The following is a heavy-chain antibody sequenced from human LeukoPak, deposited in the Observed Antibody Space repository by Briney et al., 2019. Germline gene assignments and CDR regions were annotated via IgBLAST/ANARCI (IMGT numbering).Heavy chain of an antibody. Sequence: GGSLRLSCTVSGFPLSNHYMTWIRQAPGKGLEYVSYLSQAGSDIFYADSVKGRFSISRDNAKNSLSLQMNSLRAEDTAVYYCARGHWGLDPWGQGTLVTVSS. CDR1: GFPLSNHY. J-gene: IGHJ5*02. D-gene: IGHD7-27*01. CDR3: ARGHWGLDP. CDR2: LSQAGSDI. V-gene: IGHV3-11*01.